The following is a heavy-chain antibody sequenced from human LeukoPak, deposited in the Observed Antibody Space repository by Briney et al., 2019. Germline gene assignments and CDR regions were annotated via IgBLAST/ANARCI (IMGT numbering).Heavy chain of an antibody. CDR1: GGSFSGYY. V-gene: IGHV4-34*01. J-gene: IGHJ4*02. CDR2: INHSGST. Sequence: SETLSLTCAVYGGSFSGYYWSWIRQPPGKGLEWIGEINHSGSTNYNPSLKSRVTISVDTSKNQFSLKLSSVTAADTAVYYCARGWAPQGYFDYWGQGTLVTVSS. D-gene: IGHD7-27*01. CDR3: ARGWAPQGYFDY.